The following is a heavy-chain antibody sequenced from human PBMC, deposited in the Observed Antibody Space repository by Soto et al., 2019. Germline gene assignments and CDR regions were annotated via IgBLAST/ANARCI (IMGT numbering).Heavy chain of an antibody. CDR2: IYYSGST. CDR3: ARAGVVAATQAFDY. Sequence: SETLSLTCTVSGGSISSYYWSWLRQPPGKGLEWIGYIYYSGSTNYNPSLKSRVTISVDTSKNQFSLKLSSVTAADTAVYYCARAGVVAATQAFDYWGQGTLVTVSS. CDR1: GGSISSYY. J-gene: IGHJ4*02. V-gene: IGHV4-59*01. D-gene: IGHD2-15*01.